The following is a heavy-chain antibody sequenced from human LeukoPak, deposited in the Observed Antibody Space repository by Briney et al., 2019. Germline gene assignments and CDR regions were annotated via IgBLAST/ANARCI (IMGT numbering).Heavy chain of an antibody. Sequence: PSETLSLTCTVSGGSISSSTDYWGWIRQPPGKGLEWIGNIYYSGSTYYNPSLKSRVTISVDTSKNQFSLNVRSVTAADTAVYYCARRSNYELYSYGYMGYFQHWGQGTLVTVSS. V-gene: IGHV4-39*07. D-gene: IGHD5-18*01. CDR3: ARRSNYELYSYGYMGYFQH. J-gene: IGHJ1*01. CDR2: IYYSGST. CDR1: GGSISSSTDY.